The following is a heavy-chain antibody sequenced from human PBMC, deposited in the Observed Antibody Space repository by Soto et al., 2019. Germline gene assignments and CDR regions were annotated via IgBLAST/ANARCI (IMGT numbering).Heavy chain of an antibody. V-gene: IGHV3-33*06. J-gene: IGHJ4*02. D-gene: IGHD6-19*01. CDR3: AKCSPRYSSGLKAYYFDH. CDR1: GFTFSSYG. Sequence: SGGSLRLSCAASGFTFSSYGMHWVRQAPGKGLEWVAVIWYDGSSSYYADSVKGRFTISRDNSKNTLYLQMNSLRAEDTAVYYCAKCSPRYSSGLKAYYFDHWGQGTLVTVSS. CDR2: IWYDGSSS.